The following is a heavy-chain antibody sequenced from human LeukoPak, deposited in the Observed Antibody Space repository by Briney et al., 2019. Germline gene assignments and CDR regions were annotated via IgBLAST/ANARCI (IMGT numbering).Heavy chain of an antibody. V-gene: IGHV3-48*03. CDR1: GFTFSSYE. CDR2: ISSSGSTI. D-gene: IGHD2-21*02. Sequence: GSLRLSCAASGFTFSSYEMNWVRQAPGKGLEWVSYISSSGSTIYYADSVKGRFTISRGNAKNSLYLQMNSLRAEDTAVYYCESMFSGGDSIRMDYWGQGTLVTVSS. J-gene: IGHJ4*02. CDR3: ESMFSGGDSIRMDY.